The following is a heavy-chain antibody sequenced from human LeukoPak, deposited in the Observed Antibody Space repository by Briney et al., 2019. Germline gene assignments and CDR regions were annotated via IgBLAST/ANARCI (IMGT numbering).Heavy chain of an antibody. CDR3: ANWGIVGAYAELGGYY. V-gene: IGHV3-23*01. CDR1: GFTFSSYA. J-gene: IGHJ4*02. CDR2: ISGSGGST. D-gene: IGHD1-26*01. Sequence: GGSLRLSCAASGFTFSSYAMSWVRQAPGKGLEWVSAISGSGGSTYYADSVKGRFTISRDNSKNTLYLQMNSLRAEDTAVYYCANWGIVGAYAELGGYYWGQGTLVTVSS.